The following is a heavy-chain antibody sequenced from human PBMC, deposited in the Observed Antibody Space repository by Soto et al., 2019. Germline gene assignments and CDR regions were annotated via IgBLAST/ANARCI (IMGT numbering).Heavy chain of an antibody. CDR3: ARDLDDYVWGSPEY. CDR2: ISYDGSNK. V-gene: IGHV3-30-3*01. CDR1: GFTFSSYA. Sequence: GGSLRLSCAASGFTFSSYAMHWVRQAPGKGLEWVAVISYDGSNKYYADSVKGRFTISRDNSKNTLYLQMNSLRAEDTAVYYCARDLDDYVWGSPEYWGQGTLVTVSS. J-gene: IGHJ4*02. D-gene: IGHD3-16*01.